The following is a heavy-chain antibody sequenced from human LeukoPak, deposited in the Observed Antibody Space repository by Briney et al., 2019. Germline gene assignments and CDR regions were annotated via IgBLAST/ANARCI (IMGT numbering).Heavy chain of an antibody. CDR1: GFTFVHYG. Sequence: GGSLRLSCAASGFTFVHYGFHWVRQAPGKALEWVAFISYNGNKKYGDSVKGRFTISRDNSKNTLYLQMNSLRAEDTAVYYCAKFRGGDCYSVSYWGQGTLVTVSS. CDR2: ISYNGNKK. CDR3: AKFRGGDCYSVSY. D-gene: IGHD2-21*02. V-gene: IGHV3-30*18. J-gene: IGHJ4*02.